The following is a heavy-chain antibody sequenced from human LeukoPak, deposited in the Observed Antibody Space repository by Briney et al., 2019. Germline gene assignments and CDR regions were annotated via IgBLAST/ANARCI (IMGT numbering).Heavy chain of an antibody. V-gene: IGHV5-51*01. CDR3: ARQNDFRLDH. D-gene: IGHD3-3*01. CDR1: GYTFSSYW. CDR2: IYPGDSDT. J-gene: IGHJ4*02. Sequence: GETLKISCKGSGYTFSSYWIGWVRQMPGKGLEWMGIIYPGDSDTRYSPSLQGQVTISVDTSIGTAYLQWSSLKASDTAIYYCARQNDFRLDHWGQGTLVTVSS.